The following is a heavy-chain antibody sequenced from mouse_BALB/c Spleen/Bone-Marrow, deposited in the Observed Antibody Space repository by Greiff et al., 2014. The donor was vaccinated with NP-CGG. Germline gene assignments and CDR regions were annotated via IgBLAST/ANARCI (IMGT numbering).Heavy chain of an antibody. CDR1: GYTFTSYW. CDR2: IYPGSGST. Sequence: LQQSGSELVRPGASVKLSCKASGYTFTSYWMHWVKQRPGRGLEWIGNIYPGSGSTNYDEKFKNKATLTVDTSSSTAYMQLSSLTSEDSAVYYCTRSPITTVVAETMDYWGQGTSVTVSS. D-gene: IGHD1-1*01. V-gene: IGHV1S22*01. CDR3: TRSPITTVVAETMDY. J-gene: IGHJ4*01.